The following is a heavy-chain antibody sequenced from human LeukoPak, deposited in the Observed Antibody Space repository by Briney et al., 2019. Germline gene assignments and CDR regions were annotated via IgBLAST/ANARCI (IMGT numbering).Heavy chain of an antibody. CDR1: GFTFSSYA. V-gene: IGHV3-23*01. D-gene: IGHD2-15*01. Sequence: GGSLRLSCAASGFTFSSYALSWVRQAPGKGLEWVSAISGSGGSTYYADSVKGRFTISRDNSKNTLYLQMNSLRAEDTAVYYCAKDTHPYCSGGSCYSTFDYWGQGTLVTVSS. CDR2: ISGSGGST. J-gene: IGHJ4*02. CDR3: AKDTHPYCSGGSCYSTFDY.